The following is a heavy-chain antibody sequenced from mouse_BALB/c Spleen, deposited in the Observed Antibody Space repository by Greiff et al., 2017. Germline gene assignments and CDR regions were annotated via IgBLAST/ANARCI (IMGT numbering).Heavy chain of an antibody. CDR1: GFTFSSYT. J-gene: IGHJ3*01. Sequence: EVQLQESGGGLVKPGGSLTLSCAASGFTFSSYTMSWVRQTPEKRLEWVATISSGGGNTYYPDSVTGRFTISRDNAKNNLCLKMSSLRSEDTAFYYCARAYYCGSGYGFAYWGQGTLVTVSA. V-gene: IGHV5-9*03. D-gene: IGHD1-1*01. CDR2: ISSGGGNT. CDR3: ARAYYCGSGYGFAY.